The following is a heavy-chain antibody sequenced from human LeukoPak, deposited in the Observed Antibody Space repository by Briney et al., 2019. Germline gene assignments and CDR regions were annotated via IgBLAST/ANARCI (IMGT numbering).Heavy chain of an antibody. CDR2: MNPNNGDS. CDR3: ARARGITHGYP. D-gene: IGHD3-10*01. J-gene: IGHJ5*02. V-gene: IGHV1-8*02. CDR1: GYTFTNYH. Sequence: ASVTVSCKASGYTFTNYHINWVRQATGQGLEWMGWMNPNNGDSGYAQKFQGRVTMTRNTSISTAYMELSSLRSEDTAVYYCARARGITHGYPWGQGTLVTVSS.